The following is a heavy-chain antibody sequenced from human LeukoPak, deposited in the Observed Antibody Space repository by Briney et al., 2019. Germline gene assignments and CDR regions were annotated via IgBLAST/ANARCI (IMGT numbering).Heavy chain of an antibody. CDR1: GITFSRSW. CDR3: ARGNYFGMDV. Sequence: GGSLRLSCAASGITFSRSWMHWVRQAPGKGLVWVSHINNDGSSTNYADSVKGRFTISRDNAKNTLYLQMDSLRAEDTAVYSCARGNYFGMDVWGQGTTVTASS. J-gene: IGHJ6*02. V-gene: IGHV3-74*01. CDR2: INNDGSST.